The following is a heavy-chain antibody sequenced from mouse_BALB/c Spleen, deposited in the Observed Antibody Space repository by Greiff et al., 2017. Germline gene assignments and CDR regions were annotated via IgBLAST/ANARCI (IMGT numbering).Heavy chain of an antibody. J-gene: IGHJ3*01. V-gene: IGHV14-4*02. CDR1: GFNIKDYY. D-gene: IGHD1-1*01. CDR3: LITTGVAY. Sequence: EVKLQESGAELVRSGASVKLSCTASGFNIKDYYMHWVKQRPEQGLEWIGWIDPENGDTEYAPKFQGKATMTADTSSNTAYLQLSSLTSEDTAVYYCLITTGVAYWGQGTLVTVSA. CDR2: IDPENGDT.